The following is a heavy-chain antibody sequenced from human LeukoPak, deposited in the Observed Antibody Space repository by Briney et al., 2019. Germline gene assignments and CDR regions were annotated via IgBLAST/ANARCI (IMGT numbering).Heavy chain of an antibody. Sequence: ASVKVSCKASGYTFTGYYMHWVRQAPGQGLEWMGWINAGNGNTKYSQEFQGRVTITRDTSASTAYMELSSLRSDDMAVYYCTLYNYWGKGTLVTVSS. V-gene: IGHV1-3*03. J-gene: IGHJ4*02. CDR3: TLYNY. CDR2: INAGNGNT. D-gene: IGHD2-2*02. CDR1: GYTFTGYY.